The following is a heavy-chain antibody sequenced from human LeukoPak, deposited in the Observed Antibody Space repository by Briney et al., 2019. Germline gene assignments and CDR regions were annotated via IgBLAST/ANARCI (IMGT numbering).Heavy chain of an antibody. CDR3: ARDRGYILFDY. CDR2: ISANNGNT. D-gene: IGHD5-18*01. CDR1: GYTFTSYG. V-gene: IGHV1-18*01. Sequence: ASVKVSCKASGYTFTSYGISWVRQAPGQGLEWMGWISANNGNTSYAQKLQGRVTMTTDTSTSSAYMELRRLRSNDTAVYYCARDRGYILFDYWGQGTLVSVSS. J-gene: IGHJ4*02.